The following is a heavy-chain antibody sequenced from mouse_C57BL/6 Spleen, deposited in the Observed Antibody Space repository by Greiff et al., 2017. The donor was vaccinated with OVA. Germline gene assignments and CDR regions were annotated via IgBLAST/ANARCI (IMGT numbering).Heavy chain of an antibody. CDR1: GYTFTDYY. Sequence: QVQLQQSGAELVRPGASVKLSCKASGYTFTDYYINWVKQRPGQGLEWIARIYPGSGNTYYNEKFKGKATLTAEKSSSTAYMQLSSLTSEDSAVYFCVEDYYGSRFAYWGQGTLVTVSA. J-gene: IGHJ3*01. CDR2: IYPGSGNT. CDR3: VEDYYGSRFAY. D-gene: IGHD1-1*01. V-gene: IGHV1-76*01.